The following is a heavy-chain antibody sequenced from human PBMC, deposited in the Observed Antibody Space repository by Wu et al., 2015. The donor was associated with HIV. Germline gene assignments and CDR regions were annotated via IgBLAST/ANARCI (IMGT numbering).Heavy chain of an antibody. CDR1: GDTFSDRY. Sequence: EVQLVQSGTEVKKPGSTVKISCKISGDTFSDRYIHWVQQAPGKGLEWMGLVYVGDGETKYAAKFQDRVTIAADKSRDTAYMELSGLRYEDTAIYYCAREVGDGYRKFDYWGQGTLVTVSS. J-gene: IGHJ4*02. CDR3: AREVGDGYRKFDY. D-gene: IGHD1-26*01. V-gene: IGHV1-69-2*01. CDR2: VYVGDGET.